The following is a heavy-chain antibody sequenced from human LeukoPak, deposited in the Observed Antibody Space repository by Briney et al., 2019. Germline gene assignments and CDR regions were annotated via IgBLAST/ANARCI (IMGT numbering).Heavy chain of an antibody. J-gene: IGHJ4*02. D-gene: IGHD5-18*01. V-gene: IGHV4-38-2*02. CDR2: IYHSGNT. CDR3: AHLRGYSYGYSDY. CDR1: GYSISSGYY. Sequence: SETLSLTCTVSGYSISSGYYWAWIRQPPGKGLQWIGNIYHSGNTYYNPSLKSRVTISVDTSKNQFSLKLSSVTAADTAVYYCAHLRGYSYGYSDYWGQGTLVTVSS.